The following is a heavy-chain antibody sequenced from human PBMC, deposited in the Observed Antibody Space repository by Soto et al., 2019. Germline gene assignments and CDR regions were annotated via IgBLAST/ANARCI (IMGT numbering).Heavy chain of an antibody. CDR1: GFTFSSYA. CDR2: ISGSGGST. J-gene: IGHJ6*03. Sequence: SRGLSCAASGFTFSSYAMSLGRQAPGKGLEWVSAISGSGGSTYYADSVKGRFTISRNNSKNTLYLQMNSLRAEATAVYYCAKDKFSGMDVWGKGTTVTVSS. CDR3: AKDKFSGMDV. V-gene: IGHV3-23*01. D-gene: IGHD3-10*01.